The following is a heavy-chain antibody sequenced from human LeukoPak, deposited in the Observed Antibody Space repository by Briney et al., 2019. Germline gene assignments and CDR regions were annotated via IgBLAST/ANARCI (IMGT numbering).Heavy chain of an antibody. CDR2: IYSSGST. J-gene: IGHJ5*02. V-gene: IGHV4-39*07. CDR3: ARVRIQLWFGWFDP. D-gene: IGHD5-18*01. Sequence: SETLSLTCTVSGASISGSGYYWGWIRQPPGKGLEWIGSIYSSGSTYYNPSLKSRVTISVDTSKNQFSLKLSSVTAADTAVYYCARVRIQLWFGWFDPWGQGTLVTVSS. CDR1: GASISGSGYY.